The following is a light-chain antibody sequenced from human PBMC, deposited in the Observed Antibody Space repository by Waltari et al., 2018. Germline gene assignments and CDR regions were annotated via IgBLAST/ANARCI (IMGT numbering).Light chain of an antibody. V-gene: IGKV3-20*01. CDR3: QQYDGLVLT. CDR2: GAS. J-gene: IGKJ4*01. CDR1: QTVTSNF. Sequence: EFVLTQSPGTLSLSPGERATLSCRASQTVTSNFLNWYQQKPGQAPSLLIHGASRRATGIPDKFSGSGSRTDFTLTISGLEPDDFAVYYCQQYDGLVLTFGGGTKVENK.